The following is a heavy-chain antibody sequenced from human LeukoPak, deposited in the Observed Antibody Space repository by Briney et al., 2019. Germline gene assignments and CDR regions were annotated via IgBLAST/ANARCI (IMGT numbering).Heavy chain of an antibody. V-gene: IGHV1-18*01. D-gene: IGHD4-17*01. CDR1: GYTFTSYG. J-gene: IGHJ4*02. Sequence: ASVKVSCKASGYTFTSYGISWVRQAPGPGLEWMGWISAYNGNTNYAQKLQGRVTMTTDTSTSTAYMELRSLRSDDTAVYYCASTTTVTTGAYGFDYWGQGTLVTVSS. CDR3: ASTTTVTTGAYGFDY. CDR2: ISAYNGNT.